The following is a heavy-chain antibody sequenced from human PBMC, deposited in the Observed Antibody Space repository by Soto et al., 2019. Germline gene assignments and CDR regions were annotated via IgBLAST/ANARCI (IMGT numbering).Heavy chain of an antibody. CDR1: GYTFTSYG. Sequence: QVQLVQSGAEVKKPGASVKVSCKASGYTFTSYGISWVRQAPGQGLAGMGWISAYNGNTNYAQKLQGRVTMTTDTATSTAYMELRSLRSDDTAVYYWASYSSGWLRAFDIWGQGTMVTVSS. CDR3: ASYSSGWLRAFDI. CDR2: ISAYNGNT. J-gene: IGHJ3*02. V-gene: IGHV1-18*04. D-gene: IGHD6-19*01.